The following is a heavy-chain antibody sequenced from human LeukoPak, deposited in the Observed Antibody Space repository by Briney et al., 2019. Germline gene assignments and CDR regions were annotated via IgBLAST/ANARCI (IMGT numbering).Heavy chain of an antibody. CDR3: AREGGRPGYFGSGSP. CDR2: IKQDGSEK. D-gene: IGHD3-10*01. Sequence: QPGGSLGLSCAASGFIFSSYWMSWVRQAPGKGLEWVANIKQDGSEKYYVDSVKGRFTISRDNAKNSLYLQMNSLRAEDTAVYYCAREGGRPGYFGSGSPWGQGTLVTVSS. V-gene: IGHV3-7*04. J-gene: IGHJ4*02. CDR1: GFIFSSYW.